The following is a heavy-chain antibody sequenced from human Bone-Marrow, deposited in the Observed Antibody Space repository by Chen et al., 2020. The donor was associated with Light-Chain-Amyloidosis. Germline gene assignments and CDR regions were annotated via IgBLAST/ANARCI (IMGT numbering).Heavy chain of an antibody. Sequence: EVQLEQSGPEVKKPGESLKISCKGSGYTFPNYWIGWVRQMPGKGLEWMGVIYPDDSDASYSQSFEGPVTIAAANSISPSYLQWRSLKASDTAMYSCARWRVGHNLDYWGQGTLVTVS. CDR1: GYTFPNYW. V-gene: IGHV5-51*01. CDR2: IYPDDSDA. J-gene: IGHJ4*02. CDR3: ARWRVGHNLDY. D-gene: IGHD1-1*01.